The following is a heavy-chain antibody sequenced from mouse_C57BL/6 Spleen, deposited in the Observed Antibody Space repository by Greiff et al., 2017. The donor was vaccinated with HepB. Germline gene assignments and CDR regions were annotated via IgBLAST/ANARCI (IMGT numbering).Heavy chain of an antibody. CDR3: ARADYSNCLGAMDY. Sequence: EVKVVESEGGLVQPGSSMKLSCTASGFTFSDYYMAWVRQVPEKGLEWVANINYDGSSTYYLDSLKSRFIISRDNAKNILYLQMSSLKSEDTATYYCARADYSNCLGAMDYWGQGTSVTVSS. J-gene: IGHJ4*01. CDR2: INYDGSST. V-gene: IGHV5-16*01. D-gene: IGHD2-5*01. CDR1: GFTFSDYY.